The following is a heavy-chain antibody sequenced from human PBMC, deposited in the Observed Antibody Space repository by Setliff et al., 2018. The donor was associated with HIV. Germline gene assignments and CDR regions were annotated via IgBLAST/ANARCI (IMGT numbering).Heavy chain of an antibody. D-gene: IGHD1-26*01. CDR3: GRGPHIVGAPWAVIDY. J-gene: IGHJ4*02. CDR1: GVSFSGYS. Sequence: PSETLSLTCAVYGVSFSGYSWSWIRQPPGKGLEWIGEIFHNGTINCNPSLKSRVALSIDTFKSQISLSMTSLTTADTAIYYCGRGPHIVGAPWAVIDYWAQGKPVTVSS. V-gene: IGHV4-34*01. CDR2: IFHNGTI.